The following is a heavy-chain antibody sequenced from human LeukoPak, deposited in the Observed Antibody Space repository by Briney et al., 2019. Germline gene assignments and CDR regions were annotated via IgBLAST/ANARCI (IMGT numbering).Heavy chain of an antibody. CDR2: INHSGST. Sequence: SETLSLTCAVYGGSFSGYYWSWIRQPPGKGLEWIGEINHSGSTNYNPSLKSRVTISVDTSKNQFSLKLSSVTAADTAVYYCARGYRGSLKRDYCMDVWGKGTTVTVSS. CDR3: ARGYRGSLKRDYCMDV. J-gene: IGHJ6*03. D-gene: IGHD3-10*01. CDR1: GGSFSGYY. V-gene: IGHV4-34*01.